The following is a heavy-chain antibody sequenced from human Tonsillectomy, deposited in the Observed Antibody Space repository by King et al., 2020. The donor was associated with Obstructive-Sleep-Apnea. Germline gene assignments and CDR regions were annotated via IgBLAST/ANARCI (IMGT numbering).Heavy chain of an antibody. CDR1: GFTFSSYS. D-gene: IGHD5-18*01. J-gene: IGHJ4*02. V-gene: IGHV3-21*01. CDR2: ISSSSRYI. CDR3: ARDSSYTATFDY. Sequence: EVQLVESGGGLVKPGGSLRLSCAASGFTFSSYSMNWVRQAPGKGLEWVSSISSSSRYIYYATSVKGRFTISRDNAKNSLYLQMNSLRAEDTAVYYCARDSSYTATFDYWGQGTLVTVSS.